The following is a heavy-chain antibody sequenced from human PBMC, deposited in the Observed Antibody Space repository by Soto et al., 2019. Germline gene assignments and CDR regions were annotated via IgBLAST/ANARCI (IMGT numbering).Heavy chain of an antibody. D-gene: IGHD3-16*01. V-gene: IGHV3-30*03. CDR3: ARDGWGSNWYFDL. J-gene: IGHJ2*01. CDR1: GFTFSHYG. Sequence: GGSLRLSCTSSGFTFSHYGIHWVRQAPGKGLEWVSAISYDGSKTFYADSVKGRFTISKDKSKRTLFLQMNSLRVDDTAVYYCARDGWGSNWYFDLWGRGTLVTVSS. CDR2: ISYDGSKT.